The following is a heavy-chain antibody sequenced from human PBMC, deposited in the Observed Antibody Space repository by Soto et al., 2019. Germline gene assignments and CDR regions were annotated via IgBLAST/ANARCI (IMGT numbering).Heavy chain of an antibody. CDR2: ISGSGGSA. CDR1: GFTFSIFG. V-gene: IGHV3-23*01. J-gene: IGHJ4*02. CDR3: AKGYRAGDY. Sequence: EVQLLESGGGLVQPGESLRLSCAASGFTFSIFGMSWVRQAPGKGLEWVSVISGSGGSAYYADSVKGRFTLSRDNSKNTLSLQMNSLRAEDTAVYYCAKGYRAGDYWGQGTLVTVSS. D-gene: IGHD1-20*01.